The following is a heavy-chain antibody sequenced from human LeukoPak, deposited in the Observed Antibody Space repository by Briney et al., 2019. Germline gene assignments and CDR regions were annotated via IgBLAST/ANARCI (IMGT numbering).Heavy chain of an antibody. CDR2: INHSGST. D-gene: IGHD6-19*01. CDR3: ARGLPQIAVAGKLENFDY. J-gene: IGHJ4*02. CDR1: GGSFSGYY. Sequence: QASETLSLTCAVYGGSFSGYYWSWIRQPPGKGLEWIGEINHSGSTNYNPSLKSRVTISVDTSKNQFSLKLSSVTAADTAVYYCARGLPQIAVAGKLENFDYWGQGTLVTVSS. V-gene: IGHV4-34*01.